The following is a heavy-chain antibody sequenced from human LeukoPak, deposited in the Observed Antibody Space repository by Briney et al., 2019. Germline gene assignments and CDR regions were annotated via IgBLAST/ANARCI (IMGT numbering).Heavy chain of an antibody. CDR3: ARVGSVAAAGTGGVY. D-gene: IGHD6-13*01. J-gene: IGHJ4*02. Sequence: GALVKVSCRASGYTFTTYVIIWVRQAPGQGLEWMGWVNPNSGGTNYAQKFEGRVTMTRDTSISTAYMELSRLRSDDTAVYYCARVGSVAAAGTGGVYWGQGTLVTVSS. V-gene: IGHV1-2*02. CDR2: VNPNSGGT. CDR1: GYTFTTYV.